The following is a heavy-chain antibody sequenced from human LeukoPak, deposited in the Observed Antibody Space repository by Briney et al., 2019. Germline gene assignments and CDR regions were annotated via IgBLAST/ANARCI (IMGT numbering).Heavy chain of an antibody. Sequence: GGSLRLSCAASGFTFSSYGMHWVRQAPGKGLEWVAVISYNGSNKYYADSVKGRFTISRDNSKNTLYLQMNSLRAEDTAVYYCAKGLMATMSPFDYWGQGTLVTVSS. J-gene: IGHJ4*02. CDR3: AKGLMATMSPFDY. CDR1: GFTFSSYG. CDR2: ISYNGSNK. D-gene: IGHD5-24*01. V-gene: IGHV3-30*18.